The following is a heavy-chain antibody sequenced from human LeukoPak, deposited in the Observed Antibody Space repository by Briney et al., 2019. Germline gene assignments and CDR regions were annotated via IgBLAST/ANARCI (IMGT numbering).Heavy chain of an antibody. D-gene: IGHD3-10*01. V-gene: IGHV1-18*01. J-gene: IGHJ4*02. CDR3: ARVYSTNYYGSGDRPFLFDY. CDR1: GYTFTSYG. Sequence: GPSVKVSCKASGYTFTSYGFSCVRQDPGQGLEGMGWISTYYGNTKYAQKLQDRVTKTTDTSTSTAYVELTSLRSDDTAVYYCARVYSTNYYGSGDRPFLFDYWGQGTVVTVSS. CDR2: ISTYYGNT.